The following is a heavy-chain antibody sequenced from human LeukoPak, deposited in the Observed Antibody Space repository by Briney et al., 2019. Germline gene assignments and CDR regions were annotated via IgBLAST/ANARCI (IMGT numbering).Heavy chain of an antibody. V-gene: IGHV4-59*08. CDR1: GFTFDDYA. Sequence: LRLSCAASGFTFDDYAMHWVRQPPGKGLEWIAYISDIGSINYNPSLKSRVTISLDTSKNQFSLKLSSVTAADTAVYYCAGHHPRNTVDFWGQGTLVTVSS. D-gene: IGHD2/OR15-2a*01. CDR3: AGHHPRNTVDF. J-gene: IGHJ4*02. CDR2: ISDIGSI.